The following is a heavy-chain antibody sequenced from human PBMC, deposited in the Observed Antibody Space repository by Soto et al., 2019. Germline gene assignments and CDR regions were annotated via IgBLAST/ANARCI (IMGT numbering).Heavy chain of an antibody. CDR2: ISSSGSTI. CDR1: GFAYIDYH. V-gene: IGHV3-11*01. CDR3: ARVDPPAKS. D-gene: IGHD2-2*01. Sequence: GGSVRHSCAASGFAYIDYHMGFIRQAPGKGLEWVSYISSSGSTIYYADSVKGRFTISRDNAKNSLYLQMNSLRAEDTAVYYCARVDPPAKSWGQGTLVTVSS. J-gene: IGHJ5*02.